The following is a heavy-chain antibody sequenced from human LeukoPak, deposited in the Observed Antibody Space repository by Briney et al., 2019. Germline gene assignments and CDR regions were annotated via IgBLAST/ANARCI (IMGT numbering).Heavy chain of an antibody. CDR2: IYYSRST. V-gene: IGHV4-39*01. CDR3: ARRRTVTEGGSYYYYYYMDV. CDR1: GGSISSSSYY. Sequence: SETLSLTCTVSGGSISSSSYYWGWIRQPPGKGQEWIGSIYYSRSTYYNPSLKRRVTITVDTSKNQFSLKLSSVTAADTAVYYCARRRTVTEGGSYYYYYYMDVWGKGTTVTVSS. J-gene: IGHJ6*03. D-gene: IGHD4-17*01.